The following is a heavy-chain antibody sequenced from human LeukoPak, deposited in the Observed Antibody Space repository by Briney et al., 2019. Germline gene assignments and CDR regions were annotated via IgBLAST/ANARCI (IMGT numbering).Heavy chain of an antibody. V-gene: IGHV3-30*18. J-gene: IGHJ4*02. D-gene: IGHD6-13*01. CDR2: ISYDGSNK. CDR3: AKDNVAAAGRYFDY. CDR1: GFTFSSYS. Sequence: PGGSLRLSCAASGFTFSSYSMNWVRQAPGKGLEWVALISYDGSNKYFADSVKGRFTISRDNSKNTLYLQMHSLRAEDTAVCYCAKDNVAAAGRYFDYWGQGTLVTVSS.